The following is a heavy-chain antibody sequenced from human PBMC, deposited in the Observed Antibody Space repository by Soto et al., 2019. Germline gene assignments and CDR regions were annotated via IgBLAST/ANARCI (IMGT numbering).Heavy chain of an antibody. J-gene: IGHJ5*02. D-gene: IGHD3-3*01. CDR1: GGSISSYY. CDR2: IYYSGST. CDR3: ARAIYDFWSGGGATENWFDP. Sequence: QVQLQESGPGLVKPSETLSLTCTVSGGSISSYYWSWIRQPPGKGLEWIGYIYYSGSTNYNPSLKSRVTISVDTAKNQFSLKLSSVTAADTAVYYCARAIYDFWSGGGATENWFDPWGQGTLVTVSS. V-gene: IGHV4-59*01.